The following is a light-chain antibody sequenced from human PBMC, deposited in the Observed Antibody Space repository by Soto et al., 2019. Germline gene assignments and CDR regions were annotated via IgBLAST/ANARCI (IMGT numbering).Light chain of an antibody. J-gene: IGKJ2*01. Sequence: EILMTQSPATLSVSPGESATLSCRASQNVNNNLAWYQQKPGQAPRLLIYHASTRATGIPARFSGSGSGTEFTRTISSVKSEDFAVYYCQQFDHWPPMFTFGQGTKLEIK. CDR2: HAS. V-gene: IGKV3-15*01. CDR3: QQFDHWPPMFT. CDR1: QNVNNN.